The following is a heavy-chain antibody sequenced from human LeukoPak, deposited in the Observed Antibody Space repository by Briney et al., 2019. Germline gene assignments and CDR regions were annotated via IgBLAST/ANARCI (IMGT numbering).Heavy chain of an antibody. J-gene: IGHJ4*02. D-gene: IGHD2-15*01. CDR2: ISAYNGNT. CDR1: GYTFTSYG. V-gene: IGHV1-18*01. CDR3: AGVWDCSGGSCYSVLDY. Sequence: ASVKVSCKASGYTFTSYGISWVRQAPGQGLEWMGWISAYNGNTNYAQKLQGRVTMTTDTSTSTAYMELRSLRSDDTAVYYCAGVWDCSGGSCYSVLDYWGQGTLVTVSS.